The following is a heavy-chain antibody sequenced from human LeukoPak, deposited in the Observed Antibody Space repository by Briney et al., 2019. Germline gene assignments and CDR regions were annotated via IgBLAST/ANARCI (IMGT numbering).Heavy chain of an antibody. V-gene: IGHV3-66*02. CDR2: IYSGGST. Sequence: GGSLRLSCAASGFTVSSYYMSWVRQAPGKGLEWVSVIYSGGSTYYADSVRGRFTISRDNSKNTLYLQLHSLRAEDTAVYYCARGLSGDPYYFDYWGQGTLVTVSS. J-gene: IGHJ4*02. CDR1: GFTVSSYY. CDR3: ARGLSGDPYYFDY. D-gene: IGHD7-27*01.